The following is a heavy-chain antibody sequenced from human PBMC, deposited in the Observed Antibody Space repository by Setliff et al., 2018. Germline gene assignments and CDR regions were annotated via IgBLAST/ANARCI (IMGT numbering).Heavy chain of an antibody. CDR2: IFSRGSM. V-gene: IGHV4-61*09. D-gene: IGHD1-26*01. CDR1: GTSISTGPYY. J-gene: IGHJ4*02. Sequence: SETLSVTCTVSGTSISTGPYYWTWIRQSAERGLEWIGQIFSRGSMNYRPSLSSRVTISADSSKNQFSLQLVSVTASDTAVYYCARGDSSGNNYPVLDYWGQGILVTVSS. CDR3: ARGDSSGNNYPVLDY.